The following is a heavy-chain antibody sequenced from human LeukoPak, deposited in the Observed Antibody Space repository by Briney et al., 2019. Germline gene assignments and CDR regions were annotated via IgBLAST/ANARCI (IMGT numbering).Heavy chain of an antibody. V-gene: IGHV3-23*01. CDR1: GFTFSSYA. CDR2: ISGSGGNT. J-gene: IGHJ4*02. D-gene: IGHD3-22*01. CDR3: AKAPYYYDSSGSDY. Sequence: GGSLRLSCAASGFTFSSYAMSWVRQAPGKGLEWVSAISGSGGNTYYADSVKGRFTISRDNSKNTLYLQMNSLRAEDTAVYYCAKAPYYYDSSGSDYWGQGTLVTVSS.